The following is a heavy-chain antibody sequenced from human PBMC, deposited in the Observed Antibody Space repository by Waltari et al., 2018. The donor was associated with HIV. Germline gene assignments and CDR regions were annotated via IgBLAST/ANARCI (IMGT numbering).Heavy chain of an antibody. J-gene: IGHJ6*02. V-gene: IGHV4-34*01. CDR1: GGSFSGYY. CDR2: INHSGST. D-gene: IGHD3-10*01. CDR3: ARGAMVRGVINYYYGMDV. Sequence: QVQLQQWGAGLLKPSETLSLTGAVYGGSFSGYYWSWTRQPPGKGLEWIGEINHSGSTNYNPSLKGRVTIAVDTSKNQFSLKLSSVTAADTAVYYCARGAMVRGVINYYYGMDVWGQGTTVTVSS.